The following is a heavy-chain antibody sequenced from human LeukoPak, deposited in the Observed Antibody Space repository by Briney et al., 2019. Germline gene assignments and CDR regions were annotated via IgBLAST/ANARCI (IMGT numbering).Heavy chain of an antibody. CDR2: IRSKRYGGTT. J-gene: IGHJ4*02. CDR1: GFTFGESV. V-gene: IGHV3-49*03. Sequence: GGSLRLSCTPSGFTFGESVMSWFRQAPGKGLEWVGFIRSKRYGGTTQYAASVKGRFIISRDDSKSIAYLQMNSLKTEDTAVYFCARGYDVLAAYFPPDYWGQGTLVTVSS. D-gene: IGHD3-9*01. CDR3: ARGYDVLAAYFPPDY.